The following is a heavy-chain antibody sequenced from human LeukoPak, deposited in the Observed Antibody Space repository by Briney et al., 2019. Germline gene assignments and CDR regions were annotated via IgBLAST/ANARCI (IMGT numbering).Heavy chain of an antibody. CDR3: AKDITGYCSGGSCYGYGMDV. V-gene: IGHV3-9*01. CDR1: GFSFNDYA. CDR2: ISWNSGSI. J-gene: IGHJ6*02. D-gene: IGHD2-15*01. Sequence: GRSLRLSCATSGFSFNDYAMHWVRQAPGKGLEWVSGISWNSGSIGYADSVKGRFTISRDNAKNSLYLQMNSLRAEDTALYYCAKDITGYCSGGSCYGYGMDVWGQGTTVTVSS.